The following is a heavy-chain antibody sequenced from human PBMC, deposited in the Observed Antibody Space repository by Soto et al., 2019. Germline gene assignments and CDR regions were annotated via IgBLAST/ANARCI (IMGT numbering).Heavy chain of an antibody. CDR3: VMVDNYVTPTPQDV. J-gene: IGHJ6*02. CDR1: GYIFVNYG. Sequence: QVQLVQSGDEVKKPWASVKVSCKASGYIFVNYGIAWVRQAPGQGLEWMGWISPYTGNTHAATQVQGRLTMTTDTSTSTAYMDLGSRTSDDTAVYYCVMVDNYVTPTPQDVWGQGTTVTVSS. D-gene: IGHD3-16*01. CDR2: ISPYTGNT. V-gene: IGHV1-18*01.